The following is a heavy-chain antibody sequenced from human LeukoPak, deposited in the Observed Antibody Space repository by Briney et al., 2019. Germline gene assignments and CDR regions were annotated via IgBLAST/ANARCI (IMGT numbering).Heavy chain of an antibody. Sequence: GGSLRLSCAASGFTFSSYSMNWVRQTPGRGLDWVSPMTGSSSYIYYADSVKGRFTISRDNAKNSLYLQMNSLRAEDTAVYYCASYYYDSSGSYWYYGMDVWGQGTTVTVSS. V-gene: IGHV3-21*01. CDR2: MTGSSSYI. D-gene: IGHD3-22*01. CDR3: ASYYYDSSGSYWYYGMDV. CDR1: GFTFSSYS. J-gene: IGHJ6*02.